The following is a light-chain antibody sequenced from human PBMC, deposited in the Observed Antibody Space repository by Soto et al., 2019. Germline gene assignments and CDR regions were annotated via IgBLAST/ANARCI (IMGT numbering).Light chain of an antibody. CDR1: QGISSY. V-gene: IGKV1-8*01. J-gene: IGKJ2*02. CDR2: AAS. CDR3: QQYYSYPPWT. Sequence: AIRMTQSPSSLSASTGDRVTITCRASQGISSYLAWYQQKPGKAPKLLIYAASTLQSGVPSRFSGSGSGTDFTLTITCLQSEDLASYCCQQYYSYPPWTFGQGTKREIK.